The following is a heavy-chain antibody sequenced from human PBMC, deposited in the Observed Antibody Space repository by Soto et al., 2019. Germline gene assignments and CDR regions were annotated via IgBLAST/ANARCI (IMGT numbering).Heavy chain of an antibody. Sequence: GSGPTLVNPTQTLTLTCSFSGFSLTTSGMGVGWIRQPPGKAPEWLALVYWDDEKRYSPSLKSRLTITKNTSENRVVLTMTNMDHVDTATYYCVNRGLLAPNFFQDWGQGNLVTVPS. D-gene: IGHD7-27*01. V-gene: IGHV2-5*02. CDR2: VYWDDEK. J-gene: IGHJ4*02. CDR1: GFSLTTSGMG. CDR3: VNRGLLAPNFFQD.